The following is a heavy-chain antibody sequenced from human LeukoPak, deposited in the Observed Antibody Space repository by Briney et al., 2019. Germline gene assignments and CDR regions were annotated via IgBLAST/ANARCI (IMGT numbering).Heavy chain of an antibody. V-gene: IGHV4-59*12. Sequence: PSETLSLTCTVSGGSISSYYWSWIRQPPGKGLEWIGYIYYSGSTYYNPSLKSRITISVDTSENRFSLKLSSVTATDTALYYCARDCSGGSCYGAFDIWGQGTMVTVS. CDR3: ARDCSGGSCYGAFDI. CDR1: GGSISSYY. D-gene: IGHD2-15*01. CDR2: IYYSGST. J-gene: IGHJ3*02.